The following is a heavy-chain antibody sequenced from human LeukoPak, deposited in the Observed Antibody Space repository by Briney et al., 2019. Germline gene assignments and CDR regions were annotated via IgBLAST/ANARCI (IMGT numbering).Heavy chain of an antibody. CDR2: VKHDGSEK. CDR3: ASDSPGYASGSYFAY. V-gene: IGHV3-7*03. J-gene: IGHJ4*02. D-gene: IGHD2-15*01. CDR1: GLTSSTYW. Sequence: GGSLRLSCAASGLTSSTYWMSWVRQALGQGLEWVANVKHDGSEKYYVDSVKGRFTISRDNAKNSLYLHMNSLRAEDTAVYYCASDSPGYASGSYFAYWGQGTLVTVSS.